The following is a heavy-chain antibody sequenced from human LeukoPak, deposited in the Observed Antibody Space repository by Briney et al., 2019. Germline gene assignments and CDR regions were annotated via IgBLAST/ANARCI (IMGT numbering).Heavy chain of an antibody. J-gene: IGHJ6*02. CDR1: GGSISSYY. CDR2: VYYSGRA. Sequence: PSETLSLTCTVSGGSISSYYWSWIRQPPGKGLEWIGYVYYSGRANYNPSLKSRVTISVDTSKNQFSLKLSSVTAADTAVYYCARTFSESYYYYGMDVWGQGTTVTVSS. D-gene: IGHD1-26*01. V-gene: IGHV4-59*01. CDR3: ARTFSESYYYYGMDV.